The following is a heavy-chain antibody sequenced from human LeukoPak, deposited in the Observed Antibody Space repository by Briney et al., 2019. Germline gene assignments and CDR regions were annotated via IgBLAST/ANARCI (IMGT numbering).Heavy chain of an antibody. CDR2: ISFDGDNK. CDR1: GFTFSSYA. D-gene: IGHD3-10*01. Sequence: SGGSLRLSCAASGFTFSSYAMHWVRQAPGMGLEWLAVISFDGDNKYYADSVRGRFTISRDNSKNTLSLQMNSLRAEGTAVYFCVRDSVEYFYGAGSHLDYWGQGTLVTVSS. J-gene: IGHJ4*02. V-gene: IGHV3-30*04. CDR3: VRDSVEYFYGAGSHLDY.